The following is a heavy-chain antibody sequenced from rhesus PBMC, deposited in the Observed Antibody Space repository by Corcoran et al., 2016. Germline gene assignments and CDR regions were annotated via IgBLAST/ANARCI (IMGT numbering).Heavy chain of an antibody. CDR2: IYGGSGST. V-gene: IGHV4S7*01. CDR1: GGSLSGYYL. D-gene: IGHD6-25*01. J-gene: IGHJ4*01. CDR3: ARDPYSGSWKRGIFDY. Sequence: QVQLQESGPGVVKPSETLSLTCAVSGGSLSGYYLWSWIRQPPGKGLEWIGYIYGGSGSTSYNPSLKSRVNNSIDTSKNQYTMKLSTVTAADTAVEYCARDPYSGSWKRGIFDYWGQGVLVTVSS.